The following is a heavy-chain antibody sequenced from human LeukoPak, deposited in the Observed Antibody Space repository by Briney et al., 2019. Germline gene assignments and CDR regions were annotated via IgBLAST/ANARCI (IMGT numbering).Heavy chain of an antibody. CDR3: ARDSPYYDFWSGYNAFDI. D-gene: IGHD3-3*01. J-gene: IGHJ3*02. CDR1: GGSISSYY. V-gene: IGHV4-59*01. Sequence: SETLSLTCTVSGGSISSYYWSWIRQPPGKGLEWIGYIYYSGSTNYNPSLKSRVTISVDTSKNKFSLKLSSVTAADTAVYYCARDSPYYDFWSGYNAFDIWGQGTMVTVSS. CDR2: IYYSGST.